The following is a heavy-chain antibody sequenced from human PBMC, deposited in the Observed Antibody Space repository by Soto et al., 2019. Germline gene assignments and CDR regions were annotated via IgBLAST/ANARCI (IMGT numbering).Heavy chain of an antibody. CDR3: TRYLDF. CDR2: INQDGSEK. CDR1: GFTFSTSW. J-gene: IGHJ4*02. Sequence: GGSLRLSCAASGFTFSTSWMDWVRQTPGKGLEWVANINQDGSEKNYVDSVKGRFTISRDNAKNSLFLQMSSLTAEDSGLYYCTRYLDFWGQGTMVTVSS. V-gene: IGHV3-7*01.